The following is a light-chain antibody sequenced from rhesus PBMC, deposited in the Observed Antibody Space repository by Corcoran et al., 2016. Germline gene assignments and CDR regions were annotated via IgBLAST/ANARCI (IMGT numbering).Light chain of an antibody. CDR1: NIGNEV. V-gene: IGLV3-44*01. J-gene: IGLJ1*01. CDR3: QVWDISSDRPYI. CDR2: SDN. Sequence: SYDLTQPPSVSVSPGQTARVTCGGDNIGNEVVHWYQQKPPQAPFLVIHSDNERPSVIPERFSGSKSGNTATLTISGVEAGDEADFYCQVWDISSDRPYICGAGTRLTVL.